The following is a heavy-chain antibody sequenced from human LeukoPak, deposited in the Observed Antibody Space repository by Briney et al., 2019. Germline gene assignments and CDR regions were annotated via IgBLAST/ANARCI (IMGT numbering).Heavy chain of an antibody. V-gene: IGHV1-2*02. Sequence: ASVKVSCKASGYTFTGYYMHWVRQAPGQGLEWMGWINPNSGGTNYAQKFQGRVTMTRDTSISTAYMELSRLRSDDTAMYYCARARGSSSWFVDQNPRRNWFDPWGQGTLVTVSS. CDR3: ARARGSSSWFVDQNPRRNWFDP. CDR1: GYTFTGYY. J-gene: IGHJ5*02. D-gene: IGHD6-13*01. CDR2: INPNSGGT.